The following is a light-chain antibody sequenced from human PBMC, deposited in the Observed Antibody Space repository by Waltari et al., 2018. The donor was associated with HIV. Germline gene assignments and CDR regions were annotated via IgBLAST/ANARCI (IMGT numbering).Light chain of an antibody. CDR3: GAWDSSLSAVV. Sequence: QSVLTQPPSVSAAPGQKVTISCSGSSSNIGNNYVSWYQQLPGTAPKLLIYENKKRPSGMPARFSGSKSGTSATLGSTGLQTGDEADYYCGAWDSSLSAVVFGTGTKVTVL. J-gene: IGLJ1*01. V-gene: IGLV1-51*01. CDR1: SSNIGNNY. CDR2: ENK.